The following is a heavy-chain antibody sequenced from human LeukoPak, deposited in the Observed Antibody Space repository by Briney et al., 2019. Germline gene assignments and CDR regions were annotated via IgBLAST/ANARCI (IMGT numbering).Heavy chain of an antibody. Sequence: SETLSLTCTVSGGSISSSSYYWGWVRQPPGKGLEWIGSIYYSGSTYYNPSLKSRVTISVDTSKNQFSLKLSSVTAADTAVYYCARHDDYYESYFDYWGQGTLVTVSS. CDR3: ARHDDYYESYFDY. CDR1: GGSISSSSYY. V-gene: IGHV4-39*01. D-gene: IGHD1-26*01. J-gene: IGHJ4*02. CDR2: IYYSGST.